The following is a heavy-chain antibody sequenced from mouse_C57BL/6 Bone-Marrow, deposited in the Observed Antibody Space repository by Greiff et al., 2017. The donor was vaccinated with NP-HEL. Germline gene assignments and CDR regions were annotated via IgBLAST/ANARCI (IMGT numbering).Heavy chain of an antibody. V-gene: IGHV14-4*01. CDR2: IDPENGDT. CDR3: SSSYDYGSYYAMDY. J-gene: IGHJ4*01. CDR1: GFNIKDDY. Sequence: EVQLQQSGAELVRPGASVKLSCTASGFNIKDDYMHWVKQRPEQGLEWIGWIDPENGDTEYASKFQGKATITADTSSNTAYLQLSSLTSEDTAVYYCSSSYDYGSYYAMDYWGQGTSVTVSS. D-gene: IGHD2-4*01.